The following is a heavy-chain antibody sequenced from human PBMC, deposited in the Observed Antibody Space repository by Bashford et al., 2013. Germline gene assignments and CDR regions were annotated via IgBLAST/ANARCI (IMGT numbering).Heavy chain of an antibody. Sequence: ASVKGSPARASGYTFTNYYMHWVRQAPGQGLQWMEVINPSGGGATYAQKFQGRVTMTRDTSTSTVYMELSSLRSEDTAVYYCARGEERNIVVVVAATLTGMDVWGRRDHGHRLL. D-gene: IGHD2-15*01. CDR2: INPSGGGA. CDR3: ARGEERNIVVVVAATLTGMDV. V-gene: IGHV1-46*01. CDR1: GYTFTNYY. J-gene: IGHJ6*02.